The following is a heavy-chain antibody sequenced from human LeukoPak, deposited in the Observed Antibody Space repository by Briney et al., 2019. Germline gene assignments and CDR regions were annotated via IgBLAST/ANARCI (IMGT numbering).Heavy chain of an antibody. CDR3: ARAQYNWNYVYFDY. CDR1: GFTFSSFW. D-gene: IGHD1-7*01. Sequence: PGGSLRLSCAASGFTFSSFWMSWVRQAPGKGLEWVASIKQDGSEKYCVDSLKGRFTISRDNAQNSLYLQMDSLTAEDTAVYYCARAQYNWNYVYFDYWGQGTLVTVSS. CDR2: IKQDGSEK. V-gene: IGHV3-7*01. J-gene: IGHJ4*02.